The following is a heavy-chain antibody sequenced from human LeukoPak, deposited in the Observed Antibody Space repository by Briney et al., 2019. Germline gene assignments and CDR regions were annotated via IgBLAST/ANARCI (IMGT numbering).Heavy chain of an antibody. J-gene: IGHJ4*02. CDR2: IYYSGST. CDR3: ARGLGYGSGSYYLPLDY. CDR1: GGSISSSSYY. Sequence: PSETLSLTCTVSGGSISSSSYYWGWIRQPPGKGLVWIGSIYYSGSTYYNPSLKSRVTISVDTSKNQFSLKLSSVTAADTAVYYCARGLGYGSGSYYLPLDYWGQGTLVTVSS. D-gene: IGHD3-10*01. V-gene: IGHV4-39*01.